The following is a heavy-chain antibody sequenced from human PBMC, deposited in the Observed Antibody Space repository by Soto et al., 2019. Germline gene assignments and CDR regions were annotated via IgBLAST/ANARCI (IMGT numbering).Heavy chain of an antibody. Sequence: ASVKVSCKASGYTFTSYYMHWVRQAPGQGLEWKGIINPSGGSTSCVQKFQGRVTMTRDTSTSTVYMELSSLRSEDTAVYYCAMQNSSGYSIYNWFAPWGQGTLVTVSS. J-gene: IGHJ5*02. D-gene: IGHD3-22*01. CDR2: INPSGGST. CDR1: GYTFTSYY. V-gene: IGHV1-46*03. CDR3: AMQNSSGYSIYNWFAP.